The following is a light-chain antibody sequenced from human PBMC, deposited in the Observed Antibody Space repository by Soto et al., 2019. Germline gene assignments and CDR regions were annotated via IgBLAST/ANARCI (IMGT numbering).Light chain of an antibody. J-gene: IGKJ1*01. CDR3: QQYGSSLRA. V-gene: IGKV3-20*01. CDR1: QSVSSSY. Sequence: EIVLTQSPGTLSLSPGERATLSCRASQSVSSSYLAWYQRKPGQAPRLLIYGASSRATGIPDRFSGSGSGTDFTLTISRLEPEDFAVYYCQQYGSSLRAFGQGTKVAIK. CDR2: GAS.